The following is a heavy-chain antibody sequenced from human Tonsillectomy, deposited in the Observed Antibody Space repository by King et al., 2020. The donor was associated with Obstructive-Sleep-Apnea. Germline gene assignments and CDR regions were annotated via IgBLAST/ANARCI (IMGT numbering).Heavy chain of an antibody. Sequence: QLVQSGGGLVQPGRSLRLSCAASGFTFDDYAMHWVRQAPGKGLGGVSGISWNSGSIGYADSVKGRFTISGDNAKNSLFLQMNSLRAEDTALYYCAKDGGTSWFGEGSDYWGQGTLVTVSS. D-gene: IGHD3-10*01. V-gene: IGHV3-9*01. CDR1: GFTFDDYA. J-gene: IGHJ4*02. CDR2: ISWNSGSI. CDR3: AKDGGTSWFGEGSDY.